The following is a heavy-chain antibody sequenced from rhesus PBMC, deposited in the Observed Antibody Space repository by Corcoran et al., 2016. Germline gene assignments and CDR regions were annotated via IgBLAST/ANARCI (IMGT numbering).Heavy chain of an antibody. V-gene: IGHV4-160*01. CDR2: IYGSAGSP. J-gene: IGHJ4*01. CDR3: ARTPLGTVQGPAFDY. Sequence: QVQLQESGPGLVKPSETLSLTCAVSGGSISSTYWSWIRQPPGKGLEGIGLIYGSAGSPHNHPSLNALFTISTDTSKNQFSLKLSSVTAADTAVYYCARTPLGTVQGPAFDYWGQGVLVTVSS. D-gene: IGHD5-24*01. CDR1: GGSISSTY.